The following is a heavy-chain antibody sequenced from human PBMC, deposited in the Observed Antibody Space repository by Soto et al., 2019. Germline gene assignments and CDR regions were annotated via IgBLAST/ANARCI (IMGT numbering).Heavy chain of an antibody. CDR3: AREGYYDRMYAFDF. CDR1: GGTFSSYA. Sequence: QVQLVQSGAEVKKPGSSVKVSCKASGGTFSSYAISWVRQAPGQGLEWMGGIIPLFGTANYAQKSQGRGTSTADDSTGTAYMELSSVRSEDTAVYYCAREGYYDRMYAFDFWGQGTMVTVSS. J-gene: IGHJ3*01. D-gene: IGHD3-22*01. V-gene: IGHV1-69*12. CDR2: IIPLFGTA.